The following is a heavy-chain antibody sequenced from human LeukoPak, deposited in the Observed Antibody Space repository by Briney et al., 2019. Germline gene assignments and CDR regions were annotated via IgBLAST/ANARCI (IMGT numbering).Heavy chain of an antibody. J-gene: IGHJ3*02. CDR1: GYTFTSYY. Sequence: ASVKVSCKASGYTFTSYYMHWVRQAPGQGLEWMGIINPSGGSTSYAQKFQGRVTMTRDMSTSTVYMELSSLRSEDTAVYYCARAGVVVVAATLSGAFDIWGQGTMVTVSS. V-gene: IGHV1-46*01. CDR3: ARAGVVVVAATLSGAFDI. CDR2: INPSGGST. D-gene: IGHD2-15*01.